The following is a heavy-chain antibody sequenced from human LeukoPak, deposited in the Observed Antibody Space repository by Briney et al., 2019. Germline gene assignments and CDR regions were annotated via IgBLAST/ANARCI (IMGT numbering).Heavy chain of an antibody. CDR3: ASTYGDYTRGEYFQH. Sequence: GESLKISCKGSGYSFTSYWIGWVRQMPGKGLEWMGIIYPGDSDTRYSPSFQGQVTISADKSISTAYLQWSSLKASDTAMYYCASTYGDYTRGEYFQHWGQGTLVTVSS. J-gene: IGHJ1*01. V-gene: IGHV5-51*01. D-gene: IGHD4-17*01. CDR1: GYSFTSYW. CDR2: IYPGDSDT.